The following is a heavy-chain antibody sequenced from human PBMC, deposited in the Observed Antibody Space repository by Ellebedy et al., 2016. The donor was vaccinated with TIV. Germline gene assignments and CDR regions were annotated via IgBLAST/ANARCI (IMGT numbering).Heavy chain of an antibody. D-gene: IGHD2-15*01. CDR1: RFTFSDYY. CDR3: ARDPSGWYYYGMDV. V-gene: IGHV3-11*04. J-gene: IGHJ6*02. CDR2: ISSSGSTI. Sequence: GGSLRLSCAASRFTFSDYYMTWIRQAPGKGLEWVSYISSSGSTIYYADSVKGRFTISRDNAKNSLYLQMNSLRAEDTAVYYCARDPSGWYYYGMDVWGQGTTVTVSS.